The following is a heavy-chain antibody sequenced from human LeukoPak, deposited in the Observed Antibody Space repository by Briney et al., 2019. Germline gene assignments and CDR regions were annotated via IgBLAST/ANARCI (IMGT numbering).Heavy chain of an antibody. Sequence: GRSLRLSCAASGFTFSSYGMYWVRQAPGKGLEWVAVISYDGSNKYYADSVKGRFTISRDNSKNTLYLQMNSLRAEDTAVYYCARDRDYNYFDPWGQGTLVTVSS. D-gene: IGHD5-24*01. CDR1: GFTFSSYG. J-gene: IGHJ5*02. CDR2: ISYDGSNK. V-gene: IGHV3-30*03. CDR3: ARDRDYNYFDP.